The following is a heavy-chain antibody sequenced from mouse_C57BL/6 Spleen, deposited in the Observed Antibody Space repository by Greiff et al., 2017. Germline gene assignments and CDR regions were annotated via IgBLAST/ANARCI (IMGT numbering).Heavy chain of an antibody. CDR1: GYTFTDYN. CDR2: INPNNGGT. V-gene: IGHV1-22*01. D-gene: IGHD1-1*01. Sequence: VQLQQSGPELVKPGASVKMSCKASGYTFTDYNMHWVKQSHGKSLEWIGYINPNNGGTSYNQKFKGKATLTVNKSSSTAYMELRSLTSEDSAVYYCARGAFDYGSWFAYWGQGTLVTVSA. J-gene: IGHJ3*01. CDR3: ARGAFDYGSWFAY.